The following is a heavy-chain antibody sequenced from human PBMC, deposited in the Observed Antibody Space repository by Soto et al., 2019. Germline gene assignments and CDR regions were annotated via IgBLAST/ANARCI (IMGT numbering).Heavy chain of an antibody. Sequence: SETLSLTCAVYGGSFSDYSWNWNWIRQPPGKGLEWIGEINHSGSTSHNPSLKSRVTLSLDTSKNQFSLKLSSVTAADTAVYYCARDAEIAVAGEDYYYGMDVWGQGTTVTVSS. D-gene: IGHD6-19*01. V-gene: IGHV4-34*01. CDR2: INHSGST. J-gene: IGHJ6*02. CDR1: GGSFSDYSWN. CDR3: ARDAEIAVAGEDYYYGMDV.